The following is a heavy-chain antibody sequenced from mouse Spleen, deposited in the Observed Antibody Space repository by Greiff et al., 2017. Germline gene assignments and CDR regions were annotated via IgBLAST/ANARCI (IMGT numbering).Heavy chain of an antibody. J-gene: IGHJ2*01. Sequence: DVMLVESGGGLVKPGGSLKLSCAASGFAFSSYDMSWVRQTPEKRLEWVATISSGGSYTYYPDSVKGRFTISRDNARNTLYLQMSSLRSEDTALYYCARQSLTTASDYWGQGTTLTVSS. CDR1: GFAFSSYD. D-gene: IGHD1-2*01. CDR3: ARQSLTTASDY. CDR2: ISSGGSYT. V-gene: IGHV5-9*02.